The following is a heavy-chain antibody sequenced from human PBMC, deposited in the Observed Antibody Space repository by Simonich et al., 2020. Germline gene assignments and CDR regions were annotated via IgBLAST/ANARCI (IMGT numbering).Heavy chain of an antibody. D-gene: IGHD6-13*01. CDR2: ISWNRGNI. V-gene: IGHV3-9*01. CDR3: AKDVAAAGTEYFQH. CDR1: GFTFDDYA. J-gene: IGHJ1*01. Sequence: EVQLVESGGGLVQPGRSLRLSCAASGFTFDDYAMHWVRQAPGKGLECVSGISWNRGNIGYADSVKGRFTISRDNAKNSLYLQMNSLRAEDTALYYCAKDVAAAGTEYFQHWGQGTLVTVSS.